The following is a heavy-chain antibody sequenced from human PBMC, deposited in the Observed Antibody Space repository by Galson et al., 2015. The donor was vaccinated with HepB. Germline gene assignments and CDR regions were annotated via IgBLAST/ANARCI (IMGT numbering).Heavy chain of an antibody. V-gene: IGHV1-18*01. D-gene: IGHD6-13*01. CDR2: ISAYNGNT. Sequence: SVKVSCKASGYTFTSYGISWVRQAPGQGLEWMGWISAYNGNTNYAQKLQGRVTMTTDTSTSTAYMELRSLRSDAPAVYYCARDRRRGIAAAGPDYWGQGTLVTVSS. CDR1: GYTFTSYG. CDR3: ARDRRRGIAAAGPDY. J-gene: IGHJ4*02.